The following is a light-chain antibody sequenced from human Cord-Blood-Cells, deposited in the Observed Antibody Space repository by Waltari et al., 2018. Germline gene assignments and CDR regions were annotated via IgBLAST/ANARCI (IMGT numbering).Light chain of an antibody. CDR2: GAS. Sequence: EIVLTQSPGTLSLCPGERATLTCRASQSVSSSYLAWYQQKPGQAPMLLIYGASSRATGIPDRFSGSGSGTDFTLTISRLDPEDFAVYYCQQYGSSPLTFGGGTKVEIK. V-gene: IGKV3-20*01. J-gene: IGKJ4*01. CDR3: QQYGSSPLT. CDR1: QSVSSSY.